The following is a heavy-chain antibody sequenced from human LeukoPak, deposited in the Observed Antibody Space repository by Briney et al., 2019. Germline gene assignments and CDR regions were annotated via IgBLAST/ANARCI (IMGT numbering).Heavy chain of an antibody. V-gene: IGHV4-34*08. CDR3: AGSGYSYGYDY. D-gene: IGHD5-18*01. J-gene: IGHJ4*02. CDR2: VSHTGST. CDR1: GFTFSSYW. Sequence: GSLRLSCAASGFTFSSYWMSWIRQPPGKGLEWLGEVSHTGSTNDNPSLKSRVTISIDTSKNQFSLNLSSVTAADTAVYFCAGSGYSYGYDYWGQGTLVTVSS.